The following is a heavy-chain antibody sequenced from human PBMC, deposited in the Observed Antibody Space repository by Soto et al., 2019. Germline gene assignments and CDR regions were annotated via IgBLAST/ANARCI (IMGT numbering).Heavy chain of an antibody. D-gene: IGHD3-10*01. CDR3: ARGSGGYHLPSDYYMDV. CDR1: GYTFTGYY. CDR2: INPNSGGT. J-gene: IGHJ6*03. V-gene: IGHV1-2*04. Sequence: ASVKVSCKASGYTFTGYYMHWVRQAPGQGLEWMGWINPNSGGTNYAQKFQGWVTMTRDTSISTAYMELSRLRSDDTAVYYCARGSGGYHLPSDYYMDVWGKGTTVTVSS.